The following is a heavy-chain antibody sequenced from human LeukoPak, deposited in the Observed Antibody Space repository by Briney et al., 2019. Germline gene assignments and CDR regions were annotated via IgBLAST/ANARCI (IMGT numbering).Heavy chain of an antibody. CDR3: ARVRDYYDSSGPHRPNWFDP. J-gene: IGHJ5*02. CDR2: IIPILGTA. V-gene: IGHV1-69*05. D-gene: IGHD3-22*01. Sequence: SVKVSCKASGGTFSSYAISWVRQAPGQGLEWMGGIIPILGTANYAQKFQGRVTITTDGSTSTAYMELSSLRSEDTAVYYCARVRDYYDSSGPHRPNWFDPWGQGTLVTVSS. CDR1: GGTFSSYA.